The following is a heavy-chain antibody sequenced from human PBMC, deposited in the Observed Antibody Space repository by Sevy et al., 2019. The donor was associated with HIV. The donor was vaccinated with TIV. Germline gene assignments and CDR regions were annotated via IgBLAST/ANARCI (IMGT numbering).Heavy chain of an antibody. Sequence: ASVTVSCQASGGTFSSYAISWVRQAPGQGLEWMGGIIPIFGTANYAQKFQGRVTITADESTSTDYMELSSLRSEDTAVYYCARGAHRVRGGELSAPLDYWGQGTLVTVSS. CDR1: GGTFSSYA. CDR2: IIPIFGTA. D-gene: IGHD3-16*02. V-gene: IGHV1-69*13. J-gene: IGHJ4*02. CDR3: ARGAHRVRGGELSAPLDY.